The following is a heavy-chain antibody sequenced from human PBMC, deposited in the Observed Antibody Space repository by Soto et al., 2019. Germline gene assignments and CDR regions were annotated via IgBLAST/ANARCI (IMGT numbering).Heavy chain of an antibody. J-gene: IGHJ4*02. V-gene: IGHV3-7*01. CDR2: IKEDGSEK. D-gene: IGHD3-10*01. CDR1: GFSISNYW. Sequence: EVQLVESGGGLVQPGGSLRLSCAASGFSISNYWMNWVRQAPGKGPEWVANIKEDGSEKYYVDSVKGRFTISSDNAKNSLYLQMNSLRAEDTAVYYCVSYHAPGSYQVYWGQGTLVTVSS. CDR3: VSYHAPGSYQVY.